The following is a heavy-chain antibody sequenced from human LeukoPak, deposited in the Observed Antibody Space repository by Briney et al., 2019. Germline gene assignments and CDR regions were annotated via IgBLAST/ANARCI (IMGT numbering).Heavy chain of an antibody. Sequence: SETLSLTCAVYGGSFSGYYWSWIRQPPGKGLEWIGEINHSGSTNYNPSLKSRVTISVDTSKNQFSLKLSSVTAAGTAVYYCARGRRNGGYYNLYYFDYWGQGTLVTVSS. D-gene: IGHD3-9*01. V-gene: IGHV4-34*01. CDR1: GGSFSGYY. CDR3: ARGRRNGGYYNLYYFDY. J-gene: IGHJ4*02. CDR2: INHSGST.